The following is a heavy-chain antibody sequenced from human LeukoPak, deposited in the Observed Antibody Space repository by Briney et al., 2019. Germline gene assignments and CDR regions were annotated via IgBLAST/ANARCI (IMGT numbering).Heavy chain of an antibody. CDR3: ARRRALGTTVVTWYFEY. D-gene: IGHD4-23*01. CDR1: GYNFGSYW. J-gene: IGHJ4*02. V-gene: IGHV5-51*01. Sequence: GESLKISCKGFGYNFGSYWIGWVRQMPGKGLGGMGLIFPGDSDTRYSPSFQGQVTISADKSINTTYLQWSSLKASDTAMDYCARRRALGTTVVTWYFEYWGQGTLVTVSS. CDR2: IFPGDSDT.